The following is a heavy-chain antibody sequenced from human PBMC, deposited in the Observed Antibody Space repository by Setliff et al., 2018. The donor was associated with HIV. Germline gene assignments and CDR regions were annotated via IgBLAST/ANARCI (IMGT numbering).Heavy chain of an antibody. CDR1: GGSISSGDYY. CDR3: ARDRGGGYNNLDY. D-gene: IGHD5-12*01. CDR2: IYYSGST. J-gene: IGHJ4*02. V-gene: IGHV4-30-4*08. Sequence: PSETLSLTCTVSGGSISSGDYYWSWIRQPPGKGLEWIGYIYYSGSTYYNPSLKSRVTISVDTSKNQFSLKLSSVTAADTAVYYCARDRGGGYNNLDYWGQGTLVTVSS.